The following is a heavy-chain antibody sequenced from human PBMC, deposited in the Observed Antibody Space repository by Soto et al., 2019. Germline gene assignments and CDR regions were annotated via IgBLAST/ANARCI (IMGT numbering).Heavy chain of an antibody. J-gene: IGHJ5*02. CDR3: ASQPAVWPYNWFDP. CDR1: VFTFSSFE. CDR2: ISSSGSTI. Sequence: GALRLSCAASVFTFSSFEMNWVRQAPGKGLEWVSYISSSGSTIYYADSVKGRFTISRDNAKNSLYLQMNSLRAEDTSVYYCASQPAVWPYNWFDPWGQGTLVTVSS. V-gene: IGHV3-48*03. D-gene: IGHD2-2*01.